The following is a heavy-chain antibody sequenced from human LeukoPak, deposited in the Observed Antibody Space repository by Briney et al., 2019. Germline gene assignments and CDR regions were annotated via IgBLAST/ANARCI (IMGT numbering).Heavy chain of an antibody. D-gene: IGHD6-13*01. CDR3: ARPSKHYIAAAGGTDY. CDR2: IKQDGSEK. Sequence: GGSLGLSCAASGFTVSSNEMSWVRQAPGKGLEWVANIKQDGSEKYYVDSVKGRFTISRDNAKNSLYLQMNSLRAEDTAVYYCARPSKHYIAAAGGTDYWGQGTLVTVSS. CDR1: GFTVSSNE. V-gene: IGHV3-7*01. J-gene: IGHJ4*02.